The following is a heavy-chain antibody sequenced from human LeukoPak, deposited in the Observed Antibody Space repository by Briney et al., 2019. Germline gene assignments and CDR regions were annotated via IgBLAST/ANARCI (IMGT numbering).Heavy chain of an antibody. CDR1: GGSISSGSYY. J-gene: IGHJ6*02. CDR2: IYTSGST. V-gene: IGHV4-61*02. D-gene: IGHD2-2*01. Sequence: SQTLSPTCTVSGGSISSGSYYWSWIRQPAGKGLEWIGRIYTSGSTNYNPSLKSRVTISVVTSKNQFSLKLSSVTAADTAVYYCARDRCSSTSCYAYYYYGMDVWGQGTTVTVSS. CDR3: ARDRCSSTSCYAYYYYGMDV.